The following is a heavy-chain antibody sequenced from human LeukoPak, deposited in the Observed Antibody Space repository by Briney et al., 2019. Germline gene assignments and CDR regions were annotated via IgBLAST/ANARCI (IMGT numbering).Heavy chain of an antibody. D-gene: IGHD4-11*01. J-gene: IGHJ6*03. CDR3: ARDHEVTPGYYYYYMDV. Sequence: GGSLRLSCAASGFTFSSYSMNWVRQASGKGLEWVSSISSSSYIYYADSVKGRFTISRDNAKNSLYLQMNSLRAEDMAVYYCARDHEVTPGYYYYYMDVWGKGTTVTVSS. V-gene: IGHV3-21*01. CDR1: GFTFSSYS. CDR2: ISSSSYI.